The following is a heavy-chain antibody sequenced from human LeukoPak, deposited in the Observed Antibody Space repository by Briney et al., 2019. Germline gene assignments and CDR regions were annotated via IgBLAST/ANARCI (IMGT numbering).Heavy chain of an antibody. J-gene: IGHJ3*02. CDR3: AKDQGSHAFDI. CDR2: ISSASGYT. V-gene: IGHV3-11*05. CDR1: GFTFSEYY. Sequence: GGSLRLSCAASGFTFSEYYMTWVRQAPGRGLEWISYISSASGYTNYAVSVKGRFTISRDNAKNSLYLQMNSLRAEDTAVYYCAKDQGSHAFDIWGQGTMVTVSS.